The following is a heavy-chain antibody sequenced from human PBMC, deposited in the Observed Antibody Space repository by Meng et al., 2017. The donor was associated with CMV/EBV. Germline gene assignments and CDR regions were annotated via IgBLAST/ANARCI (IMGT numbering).Heavy chain of an antibody. J-gene: IGHJ4*02. V-gene: IGHV3-33*01. D-gene: IGHD3-22*01. Sequence: GGSLRLSCEASGFIFSSYGMHWVRQAPGKGLEWVAVIWYDGSNKYYADSVKGRFTISRDNSKNTLYLQMNSLRAEDTAVYYCARGRDYDSSGYYGYWGQGTLVTVSS. CDR1: GFIFSSYG. CDR3: ARGRDYDSSGYYGY. CDR2: IWYDGSNK.